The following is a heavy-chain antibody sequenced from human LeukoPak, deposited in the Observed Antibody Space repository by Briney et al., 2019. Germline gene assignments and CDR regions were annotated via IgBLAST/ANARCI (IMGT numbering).Heavy chain of an antibody. V-gene: IGHV3-21*01. D-gene: IGHD2-2*02. J-gene: IGHJ4*02. Sequence: GGSLRLSCAASGFTFSSYSMNWVRQAPGKELEWVSSISSSSSYIYYADSVKGRFTISRDNAKNSLYLQMNSLRAEDTAVYYCARSVRCSSTSCYTGILGYWGQGTLVTVSS. CDR1: GFTFSSYS. CDR3: ARSVRCSSTSCYTGILGY. CDR2: ISSSSSYI.